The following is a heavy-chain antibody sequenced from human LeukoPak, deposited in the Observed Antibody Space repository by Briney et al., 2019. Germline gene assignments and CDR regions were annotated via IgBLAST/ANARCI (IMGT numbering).Heavy chain of an antibody. CDR2: IYTSGST. D-gene: IGHD3-22*01. CDR1: GGSISSYY. Sequence: SETLSLTCTVSGGSISSYYWSWIRQPAGKGLEWIGRIYTSGSTNYNPSLKSRVTMSVDTSKNDFSLRLSSVTAADTAVYYCARERRYFYDSSGYYFGFWGQGTLVTVSS. CDR3: ARERRYFYDSSGYYFGF. J-gene: IGHJ4*02. V-gene: IGHV4-4*07.